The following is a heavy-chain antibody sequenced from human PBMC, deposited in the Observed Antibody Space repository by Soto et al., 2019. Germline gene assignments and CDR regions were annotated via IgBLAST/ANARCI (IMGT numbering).Heavy chain of an antibody. J-gene: IGHJ3*02. V-gene: IGHV1-2*04. Sequence: GASVKVCCKASGYTFTSYAMHWVRQATGQRLEWMGWINPDSGDTNYAQKFQGWVTMTRDTSISTAYMELSRLRSDDTAVYYCARVYSGGSRNDAFDIWGQGTMVTVSS. CDR1: GYTFTSYA. D-gene: IGHD2-15*01. CDR2: INPDSGDT. CDR3: ARVYSGGSRNDAFDI.